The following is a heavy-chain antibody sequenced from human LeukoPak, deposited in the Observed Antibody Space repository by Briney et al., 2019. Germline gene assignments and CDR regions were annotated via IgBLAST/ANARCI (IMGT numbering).Heavy chain of an antibody. D-gene: IGHD5-18*01. CDR2: IRCDGNSK. CDR1: GFTFSSYG. Sequence: QAGGSLRLSCAASGFTFSSYGMHWVRQAPDKGLEWVAFIRCDGNSKDYADSVKGRFTISRDNSKNTLYLQMNSLRGEDTALYYCAKGGGYSYENYYYYMDVWGKGTTVTVSS. V-gene: IGHV3-30*02. CDR3: AKGGGYSYENYYYYMDV. J-gene: IGHJ6*03.